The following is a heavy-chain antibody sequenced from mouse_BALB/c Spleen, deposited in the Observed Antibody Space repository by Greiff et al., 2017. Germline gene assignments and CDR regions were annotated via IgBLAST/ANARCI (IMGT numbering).Heavy chain of an antibody. CDR2: ISSGGST. Sequence: EVMLVESGGGLVKPGGSLKLSCAASGFTFSSYAMSWVRQTPEKRLEWVASISSGGSTYYPDSVKGRFTISRDNARNILYLQMSSLRSEDTAMYYCARGRSTMITTGYAMDYWGQGTSVTVSS. V-gene: IGHV5-6-5*01. CDR1: GFTFSSYA. J-gene: IGHJ4*01. CDR3: ARGRSTMITTGYAMDY. D-gene: IGHD2-4*01.